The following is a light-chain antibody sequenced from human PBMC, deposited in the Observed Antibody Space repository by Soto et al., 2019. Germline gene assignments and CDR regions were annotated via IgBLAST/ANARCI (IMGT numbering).Light chain of an antibody. CDR3: QSYASTLDARYV. CDR1: GSNIGAGYD. CDR2: GDS. J-gene: IGLJ1*01. V-gene: IGLV1-40*01. Sequence: QSVLTQPPSVSGAPGQRVTISCTGSGSNIGAGYDVHWYQHRPGTAPKLLVFGDSHRPSGVRDRFSGSKSGTSASLAITGLQAEDEGDYYCQSYASTLDARYVFGTGTKLTVL.